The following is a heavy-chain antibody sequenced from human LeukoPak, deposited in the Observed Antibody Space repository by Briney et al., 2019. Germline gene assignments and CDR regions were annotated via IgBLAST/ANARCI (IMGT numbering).Heavy chain of an antibody. CDR2: ISSSGSTI. CDR3: ARDAFDFWSGSAYYFDY. D-gene: IGHD3-3*01. CDR1: GFTFSDYY. Sequence: GSLRLSCAASGFTFSDYYMSWLRQAPGKGLEWVSYISSSGSTIYYADSVKGRFTISRDNAKNSLYLQMNSLRAEDTAVYYCARDAFDFWSGSAYYFDYWGQGTLVTVSS. V-gene: IGHV3-11*01. J-gene: IGHJ4*02.